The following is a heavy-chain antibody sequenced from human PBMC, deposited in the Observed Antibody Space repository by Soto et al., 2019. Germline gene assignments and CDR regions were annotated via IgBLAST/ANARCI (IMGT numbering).Heavy chain of an antibody. CDR3: TRSLYGWLQLYFNN. J-gene: IGHJ4*02. V-gene: IGHV3-49*04. CDR2: IRSETYGGTA. Sequence: GALRLSCKASGFTFGDSSMNWVRQAPGKGLEWIAFIRSETYGGTAEYAASVEGRFTISRDDSESVAYLQMNSLKTEDTAVYYCTRSLYGWLQLYFNNCGRGTLVTVSS. D-gene: IGHD5-12*01. CDR1: GFTFGDSS.